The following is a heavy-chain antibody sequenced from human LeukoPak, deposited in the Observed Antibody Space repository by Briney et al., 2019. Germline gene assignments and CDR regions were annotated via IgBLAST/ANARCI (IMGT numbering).Heavy chain of an antibody. Sequence: ASVKVSCKASGYTFINYYMHWVRQAPGQGLEWMGIINPSGDSTSYAQKFQGRVTMTRDTSTSTVYMELSSLRSEDTAVYYCARGPIAAAGDYWGQGTLVTVSS. CDR3: ARGPIAAAGDY. V-gene: IGHV1-46*01. CDR1: GYTFINYY. J-gene: IGHJ4*02. CDR2: INPSGDST. D-gene: IGHD6-13*01.